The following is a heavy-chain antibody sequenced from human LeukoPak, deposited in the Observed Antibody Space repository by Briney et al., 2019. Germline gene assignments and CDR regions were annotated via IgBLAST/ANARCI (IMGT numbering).Heavy chain of an antibody. CDR1: GGSISGYY. Sequence: PSETLSLTCTVSGGSISGYYWSWIRQPPGKGLEWIGYIYYSGSTYYNPSLKSRVTISVDTSKNQFSLKLSSVTAADTAVYYCARYRNIVGATFRYFDLWGRGTLVTVSS. CDR2: IYYSGST. CDR3: ARYRNIVGATFRYFDL. D-gene: IGHD1-26*01. J-gene: IGHJ2*01. V-gene: IGHV4-59*01.